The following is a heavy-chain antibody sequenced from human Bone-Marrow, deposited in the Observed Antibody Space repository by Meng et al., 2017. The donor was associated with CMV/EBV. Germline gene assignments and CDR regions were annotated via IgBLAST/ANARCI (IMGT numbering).Heavy chain of an antibody. CDR2: IYYSGST. Sequence: SETLSLTCTVSGGSISSYYWSWIRQPPGKGLEWIGYIYYSGSTNYNPSLKSRVTISVDTSKNQFSLKLSSVTAADTAVYYCARGVDYYGSGSLVDYWGQGTLVTVSS. V-gene: IGHV4-59*01. D-gene: IGHD3-10*01. J-gene: IGHJ4*02. CDR3: ARGVDYYGSGSLVDY. CDR1: GGSISSYY.